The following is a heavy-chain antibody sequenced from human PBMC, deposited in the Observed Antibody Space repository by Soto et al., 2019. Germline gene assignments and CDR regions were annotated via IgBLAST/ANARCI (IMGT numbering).Heavy chain of an antibody. D-gene: IGHD6-19*01. CDR1: GGSISSYY. Sequence: SETLSLTCTVSGGSISSYYWSWIRQPPGKGLEWIGYIYYSGSTNYNPSLKSRVTISVDTSKNQFSLKLSSVTAADTAVYYCARGGGIAVTTPVDYWGQGTLVTVSS. CDR2: IYYSGST. J-gene: IGHJ4*02. V-gene: IGHV4-59*01. CDR3: ARGGGIAVTTPVDY.